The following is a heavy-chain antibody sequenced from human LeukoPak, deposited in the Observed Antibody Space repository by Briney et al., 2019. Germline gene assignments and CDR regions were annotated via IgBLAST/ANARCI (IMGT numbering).Heavy chain of an antibody. V-gene: IGHV4-59*12. J-gene: IGHJ4*02. CDR1: GGSIRGYY. CDR3: AKPARTDYADY. Sequence: SETLSLTCNVSGGSIRGYYWSWIRQPPGKGLEWIGYIYSSGSTNYNPSLKSRVTMSVDTSKNQFSLKRSSVTAADTAVYYCAKPARTDYADYWGQGTLVTVSS. D-gene: IGHD1-14*01. CDR2: IYSSGST.